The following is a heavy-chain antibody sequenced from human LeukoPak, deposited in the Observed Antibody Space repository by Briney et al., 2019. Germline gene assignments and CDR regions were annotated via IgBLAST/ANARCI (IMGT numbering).Heavy chain of an antibody. V-gene: IGHV1-24*01. CDR2: FDPEDGET. Sequence: GASVKVSCKVSGYTLTELSMHWVRQAPGKGLEWMGGFDPEDGETIYAQKFQGRVTMTEDTSTDTAYMELSSLRSEDTAVYYCARGPGDYDFWSGYYNLHYYYGMDVWGQGTTVTVSS. J-gene: IGHJ6*02. CDR1: GYTLTELS. CDR3: ARGPGDYDFWSGYYNLHYYYGMDV. D-gene: IGHD3-3*01.